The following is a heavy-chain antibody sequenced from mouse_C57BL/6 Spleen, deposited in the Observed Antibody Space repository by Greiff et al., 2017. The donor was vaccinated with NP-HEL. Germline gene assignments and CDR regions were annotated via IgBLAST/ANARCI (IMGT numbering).Heavy chain of an antibody. CDR2: ISYDGSN. J-gene: IGHJ2*01. CDR1: GYSITSGYY. CDR3: ARDRGYYPYFDY. Sequence: EVQLQESGPGLVKPSQSLSLTCSVTGYSITSGYYWNWIRQFPGNKLEWMGYISYDGSNNYNPSLKNRISITRDTSKNQFFLKLNSVTTEDTATYYCARDRGYYPYFDYWGQGTTLTVSS. V-gene: IGHV3-6*01. D-gene: IGHD2-12*01.